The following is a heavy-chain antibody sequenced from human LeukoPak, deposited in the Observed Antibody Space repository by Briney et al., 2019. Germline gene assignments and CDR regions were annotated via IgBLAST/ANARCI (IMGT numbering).Heavy chain of an antibody. CDR2: IFYIGST. J-gene: IGHJ4*01. V-gene: IGHV4-59*01. Sequence: SETPSLTCTVSGGSISTYYWSWLRQSPGKGLEWIGHIFYIGSTNYNPSLTSRVTISVDRSKNQFSLKLRSVTAADTAVYYCARSYGDYADLWRYYFDYWGHGTLVTVSS. CDR1: GGSISTYY. CDR3: ARSYGDYADLWRYYFDY. D-gene: IGHD4-17*01.